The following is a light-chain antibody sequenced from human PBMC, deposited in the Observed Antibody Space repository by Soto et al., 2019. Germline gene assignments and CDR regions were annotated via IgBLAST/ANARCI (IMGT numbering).Light chain of an antibody. CDR2: DVS. V-gene: IGLV2-14*01. CDR1: SSDVGRYNY. CDR3: SSYTGSSTS. Sequence: QSVLTQPASVSGSPGQSITISCTGTSSDVGRYNYVSWYQQHPGKAPKLIIYDVSYWPSGVSDRFSGSKSGNTASLTISGLQAEDEADYYCSSYTGSSTSFGGGTKLTVL. J-gene: IGLJ3*02.